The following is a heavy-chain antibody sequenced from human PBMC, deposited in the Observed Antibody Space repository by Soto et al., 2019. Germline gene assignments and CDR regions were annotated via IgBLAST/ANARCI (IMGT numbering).Heavy chain of an antibody. D-gene: IGHD2-2*01. CDR3: AKTSRGYCSSTSCYASRYDP. J-gene: IGHJ5*02. V-gene: IGHV3-23*01. Sequence: PGGSLRLSCAASGFTVSSNYMSWVRQAPGKGLEWVSAISGSGGSTYYADSVKGRFTISRDNSKNTLYLQMNSLRAEDTAVYYCAKTSRGYCSSTSCYASRYDPWGQGTLVTVSS. CDR2: ISGSGGST. CDR1: GFTVSSNY.